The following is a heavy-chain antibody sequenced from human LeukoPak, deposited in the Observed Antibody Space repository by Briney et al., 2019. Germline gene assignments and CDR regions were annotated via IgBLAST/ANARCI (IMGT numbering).Heavy chain of an antibody. J-gene: IGHJ3*02. V-gene: IGHV1-46*01. CDR1: GYTFTSYY. CDR2: INPSGGST. D-gene: IGHD6-13*01. Sequence: ASVKVSCKASGYTFTSYYMHWVRHAPGQGLEWMGIINPSGGSTSYAQKFQGRVTMTRDTSTSTVYMELSSLRSEDTAVYYCARAYSSSWPRPDAFDIWGQGTMVTVSS. CDR3: ARAYSSSWPRPDAFDI.